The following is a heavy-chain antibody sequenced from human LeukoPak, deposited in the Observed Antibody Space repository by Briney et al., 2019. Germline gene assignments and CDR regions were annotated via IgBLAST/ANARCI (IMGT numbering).Heavy chain of an antibody. D-gene: IGHD2-21*02. J-gene: IGHJ5*01. CDR3: AKDEVTSGGGLAS. Sequence: GGSLRLSCAASGFTFSTYWMSWVRQAPGKGLEWVSAMYTGGTTYYADSVTGRFTVSRDTSRNTLFLHMDSLGAEDTAVYYCAKDEVTSGGGLASWGQGTLVIVSS. CDR1: GFTFSTYW. V-gene: IGHV3-53*01. CDR2: MYTGGTT.